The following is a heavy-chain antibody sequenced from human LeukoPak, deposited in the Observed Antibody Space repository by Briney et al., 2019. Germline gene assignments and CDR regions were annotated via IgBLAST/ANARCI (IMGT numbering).Heavy chain of an antibody. CDR2: IYYSGST. J-gene: IGHJ6*03. V-gene: IGHV4-31*03. Sequence: SETLSLTCTVSGGSISSGGYYWSWIRQHPGKGLEWIGYIYYSGSTYYNPSLKSRVTISVDTSKNQFSLKLSSVTAADTAVYYCARRGTNYYYMDVWGKGTTVTVSS. CDR1: GGSISSGGYY. D-gene: IGHD3-10*01. CDR3: ARRGTNYYYMDV.